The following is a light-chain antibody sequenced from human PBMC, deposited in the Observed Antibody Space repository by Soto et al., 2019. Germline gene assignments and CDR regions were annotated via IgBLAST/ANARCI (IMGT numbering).Light chain of an antibody. J-gene: IGKJ5*01. CDR3: QQYGGSLTFT. CDR2: AAS. V-gene: IGKV1-39*01. Sequence: DIQMTQSPSSLSASVGDTVTVTCQASQDISDYLNWYQQKPGKAPKRLIYAASSLQSGVPSRFSGSGSGTDFTLTISRLEPEDFALYYCQQYGGSLTFTFGQGTRLEI. CDR1: QDISDY.